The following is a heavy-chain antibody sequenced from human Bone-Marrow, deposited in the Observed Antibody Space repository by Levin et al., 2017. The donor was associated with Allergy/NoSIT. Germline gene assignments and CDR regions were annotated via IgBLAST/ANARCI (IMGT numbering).Heavy chain of an antibody. Sequence: ASVKVSCKASGYTFTSYDINWVRQATGQGLEWMGWMNPNSGNTGYAQKFQGRVTMTRNTSISTAYMELSSLRSEDTAVYYCAIITVVDIVDFDYWGQGTLVTVSS. D-gene: IGHD5-12*01. CDR2: MNPNSGNT. CDR1: GYTFTSYD. J-gene: IGHJ4*02. CDR3: AIITVVDIVDFDY. V-gene: IGHV1-8*01.